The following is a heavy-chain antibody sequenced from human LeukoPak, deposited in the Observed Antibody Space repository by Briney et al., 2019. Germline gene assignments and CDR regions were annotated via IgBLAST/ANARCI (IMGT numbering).Heavy chain of an antibody. CDR2: IYSSGST. D-gene: IGHD1-26*01. J-gene: IGHJ4*02. CDR3: AKSGGYGLIDC. V-gene: IGHV4-4*07. CDR1: GGSISSYY. Sequence: SETLSLTCTVSGGSISSYYWSWIRQPAGKGLEWIGRIYSSGSTNYNPSLKSRVTISIDTSRNQFSLRLNSVTAADTAMYYCAKSGGYGLIDCWGQGTLVTVSS.